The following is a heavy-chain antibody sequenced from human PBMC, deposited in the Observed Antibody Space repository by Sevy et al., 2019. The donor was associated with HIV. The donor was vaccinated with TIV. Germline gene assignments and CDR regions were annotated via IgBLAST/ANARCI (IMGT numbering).Heavy chain of an antibody. V-gene: IGHV3-53*01. D-gene: IGHD3-3*01. Sequence: GGSLRLSCAASGFSVSTNYMSWVRQAPGKGLEWVSIIYSANSTYYADSVKDRFTISRDNSKNTLYLQMNSLRAEDTAVYYCARGGTHHDFWSGYYIIWGRGTLVTVSS. CDR3: ARGGTHHDFWSGYYII. CDR1: GFSVSTNY. CDR2: IYSANST. J-gene: IGHJ4*02.